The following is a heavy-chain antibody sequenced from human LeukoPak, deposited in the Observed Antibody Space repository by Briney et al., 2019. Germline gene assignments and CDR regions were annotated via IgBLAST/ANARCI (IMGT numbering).Heavy chain of an antibody. Sequence: PSETLSLTCAVYGGSFSGYYWSWIRQPPGKGLEWIGEINHSGSTNYNPSLKSRVTIPVDTSKNQFSLKLSSVTAADTAVYYCARRETVVAPYFDYWGQGTLVTVSS. CDR1: GGSFSGYY. CDR2: INHSGST. CDR3: ARRETVVAPYFDY. D-gene: IGHD2-15*01. V-gene: IGHV4-34*01. J-gene: IGHJ4*02.